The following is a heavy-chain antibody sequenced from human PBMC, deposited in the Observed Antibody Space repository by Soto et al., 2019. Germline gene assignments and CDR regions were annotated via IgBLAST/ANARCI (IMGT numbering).Heavy chain of an antibody. CDR3: ARDMTRTVVPYFDF. CDR1: GGTFSNYV. D-gene: IGHD1-7*01. J-gene: IGHJ4*02. Sequence: QVLLVQSGAEVKKPGSSVKVSCKASGGTFSNYVVNWVRQAPGQGLEWMGRIIPISGAANYAQKFQGRVTITADKSTSTSYMELRSLRSEDTAVYYCARDMTRTVVPYFDFWGQGTLVTVSS. V-gene: IGHV1-69*06. CDR2: IIPISGAA.